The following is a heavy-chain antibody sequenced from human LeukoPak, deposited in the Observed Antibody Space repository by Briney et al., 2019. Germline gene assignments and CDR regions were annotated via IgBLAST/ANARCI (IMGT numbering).Heavy chain of an antibody. CDR1: GFTFSSYP. D-gene: IGHD3-10*01. Sequence: GVSLILFCAASGFTFSSYPMHGVRQAPGKGLEGVVVISYDGSNKYYADSVKGRFTISRQNSKNTLYLQVNSLRAEDTAVYYCARDGGGYYASGTHYYFDCWGQGTLVTVSS. J-gene: IGHJ4*02. CDR3: ARDGGGYYASGTHYYFDC. V-gene: IGHV3-30-3*01. CDR2: ISYDGSNK.